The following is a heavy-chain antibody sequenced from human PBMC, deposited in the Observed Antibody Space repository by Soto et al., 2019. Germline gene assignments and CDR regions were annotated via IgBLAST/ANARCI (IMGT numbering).Heavy chain of an antibody. CDR2: ISSSGSNI. CDR3: ARGITLIVVIPTTGFDY. D-gene: IGHD3-22*01. Sequence: GGSLRLSCAASGFTFSDYYMSWIRQAPGKGLEWVSYISSSGSNIYYANSVKCRFTISRDNAKNALYLQMNSLRAEDTAVYYCARGITLIVVIPTTGFDYWGQGTLVTVAS. CDR1: GFTFSDYY. J-gene: IGHJ4*02. V-gene: IGHV3-11*01.